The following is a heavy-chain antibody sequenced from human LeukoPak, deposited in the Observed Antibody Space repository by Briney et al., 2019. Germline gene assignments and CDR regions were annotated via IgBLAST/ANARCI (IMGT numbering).Heavy chain of an antibody. Sequence: GGSLRLSCAASGFTFSSYGMHWVRQAPGKGLEWVAVISYDGGNKYYADSVKGRFTISRDNSKNTLYRQMNSLRAEDTAVYYCGRDSRGYCSGGSCYGLNWFDPWGQGTLVTVSS. CDR2: ISYDGGNK. CDR3: GRDSRGYCSGGSCYGLNWFDP. V-gene: IGHV3-30*03. D-gene: IGHD2-15*01. J-gene: IGHJ5*02. CDR1: GFTFSSYG.